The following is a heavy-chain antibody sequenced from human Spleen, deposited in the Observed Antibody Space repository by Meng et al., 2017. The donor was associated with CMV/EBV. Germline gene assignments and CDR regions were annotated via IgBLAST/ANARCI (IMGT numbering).Heavy chain of an antibody. CDR3: ARRKMTTVSGKSYYYYGMDV. Sequence: SETLSLTCAVYGGSFSGYYWSWIRQPPGKGLEWIGEMNHSGSTNYNPSLKSRVTISVDTYKNQFSLKLSSVTAADTAVYYCARRKMTTVSGKSYYYYGMDVWGQGTTVTVSS. CDR1: GGSFSGYY. V-gene: IGHV4-34*01. D-gene: IGHD4-11*01. J-gene: IGHJ6*02. CDR2: MNHSGST.